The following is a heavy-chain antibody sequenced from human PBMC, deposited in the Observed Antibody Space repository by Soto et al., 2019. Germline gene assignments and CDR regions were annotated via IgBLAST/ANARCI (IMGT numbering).Heavy chain of an antibody. CDR2: IGYDGSNK. CDR1: GFTFSSYG. V-gene: IGHV3-33*01. CDR3: ASVGYCSGGSCYSVPVFDY. D-gene: IGHD2-15*01. J-gene: IGHJ4*02. Sequence: GGSLRLSCAASGFTFSSYGMHWVRQAPGKGLEWVAAIGYDGSNKYYADSVKGRFTISRDNSKNTLYLQMNSLRAEDTAVYYCASVGYCSGGSCYSVPVFDYWGERTLVT.